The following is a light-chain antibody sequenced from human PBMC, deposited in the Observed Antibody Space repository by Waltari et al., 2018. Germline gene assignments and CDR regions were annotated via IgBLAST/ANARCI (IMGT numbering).Light chain of an antibody. Sequence: EIVLKQSPRTLSLSPGERATLSCRASQSVNRSLALYQQKAGQAPRLLIYGAFNRATGIPDRFSGSGSGTDFSLTISRLEPEDFAVYYCQHYVRLPATFGQGTKVEIK. CDR1: QSVNRS. V-gene: IGKV3-20*01. CDR3: QHYVRLPAT. CDR2: GAF. J-gene: IGKJ1*01.